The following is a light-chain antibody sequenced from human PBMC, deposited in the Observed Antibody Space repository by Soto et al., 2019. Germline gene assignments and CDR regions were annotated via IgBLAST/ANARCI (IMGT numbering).Light chain of an antibody. J-gene: IGLJ1*01. Sequence: QSALTQPASGSGSPGQSITISCTGTSSDVGAYDYVSWYQHHPGKAPKLMIHEVSDRPSGISNRFSGSKSGNTASLTISGLQAEDEADYYCSSYTSATTYVFGTGTKVTVL. CDR2: EVS. CDR3: SSYTSATTYV. V-gene: IGLV2-14*01. CDR1: SSDVGAYDY.